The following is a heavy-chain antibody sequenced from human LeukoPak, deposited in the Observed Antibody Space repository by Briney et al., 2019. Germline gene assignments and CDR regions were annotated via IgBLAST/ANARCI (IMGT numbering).Heavy chain of an antibody. CDR3: AREMDDSIPPNAFDI. CDR2: ISAYNGNT. J-gene: IGHJ3*02. Sequence: GASVKVSCKASGYTFTSYGISWVRQAPGQGLEWMGWISAYNGNTNYAQKLQGRVTMTTDTSTSTAYMELSSLRSEDTAVYYCAREMDDSIPPNAFDIWGQGTMVTVSS. D-gene: IGHD3-22*01. V-gene: IGHV1-18*01. CDR1: GYTFTSYG.